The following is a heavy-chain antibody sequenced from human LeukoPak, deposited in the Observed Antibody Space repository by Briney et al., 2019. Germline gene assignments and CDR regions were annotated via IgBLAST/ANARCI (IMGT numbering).Heavy chain of an antibody. CDR3: ARDRSSGWFDY. J-gene: IGHJ4*02. CDR2: IYYSGST. D-gene: IGHD6-19*01. Sequence: SETLSLTCTVSGGSISSGGYYYTWIRQHPGKGLEYIGYIYYSGSTYYNPSLKSRVAMSVDTSKSQFSLKLSSVTAADTAVYYCARDRSSGWFDYWGQGILVTVSS. V-gene: IGHV4-31*03. CDR1: GGSISSGGYY.